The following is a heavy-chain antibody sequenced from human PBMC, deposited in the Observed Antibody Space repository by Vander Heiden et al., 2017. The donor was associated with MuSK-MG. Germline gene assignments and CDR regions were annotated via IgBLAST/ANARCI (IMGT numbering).Heavy chain of an antibody. D-gene: IGHD3-3*01. Sequence: QVQLVQSGAAVKKPGSPVQVPCKASGGTFSSYATSWVRQAPGQGLEWMGGIIPIFGTANYAQKFQGRVTITADESTSTAYMELSSLRSEDTAVYYCARPGTYDFWSGYSTDAFDIWGQGTMVAVSS. CDR3: ARPGTYDFWSGYSTDAFDI. V-gene: IGHV1-69*01. CDR2: IIPIFGTA. CDR1: GGTFSSYA. J-gene: IGHJ3*02.